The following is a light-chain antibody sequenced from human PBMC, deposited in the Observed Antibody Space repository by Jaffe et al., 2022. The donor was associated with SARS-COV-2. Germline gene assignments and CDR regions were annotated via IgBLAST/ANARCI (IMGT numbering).Light chain of an antibody. J-gene: IGLJ2*01. CDR3: QSYDSRLSGPV. V-gene: IGLV1-40*01. CDR1: SSNIGAGYD. CDR2: GNT. Sequence: QSVLTQPPSVSGAPGQRVTISCTGSSSNIGAGYDVHWYQQLPGTVPKLLIYGNTNRPSGVPDRFSGSKSGTSASLAITGLQADDEADYYCQSYDSRLSGPVFGGGTKLTVL.